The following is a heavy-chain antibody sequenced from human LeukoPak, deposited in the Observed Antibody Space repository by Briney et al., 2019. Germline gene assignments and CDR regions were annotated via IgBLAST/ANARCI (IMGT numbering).Heavy chain of an antibody. D-gene: IGHD6-13*01. CDR1: GFTFSSSW. CDR3: ATHSRGHTRHDD. V-gene: IGHV3-7*01. Sequence: GGSLRLSCAASGFTFSSSWMSWVRQGPGKGLEWVANINQVGSEKFYVDSVKGRFTISRDNAKNSLYLQMNTLRAEDTAIYYCATHSRGHTRHDDWGQGTLVTVSS. J-gene: IGHJ4*02. CDR2: INQVGSEK.